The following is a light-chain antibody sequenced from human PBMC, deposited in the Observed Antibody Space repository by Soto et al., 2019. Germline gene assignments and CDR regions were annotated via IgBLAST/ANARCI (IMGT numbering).Light chain of an antibody. J-gene: IGLJ1*01. CDR2: EVS. CDR1: SSDVGRYNY. CDR3: SSFTSSILYV. Sequence: QSVLTQPASVSGSPGQSITISCTGTSSDVGRYNYVSWYQQHPGKAPKLMTYEVSNRPSGVSDRFSGSKSGNTASLTISGLQAEDEADYFCSSFTSSILYVFGTGTKLTVL. V-gene: IGLV2-14*01.